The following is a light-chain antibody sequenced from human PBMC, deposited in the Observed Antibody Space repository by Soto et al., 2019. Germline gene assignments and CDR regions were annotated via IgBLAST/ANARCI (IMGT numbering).Light chain of an antibody. CDR1: ESVTSTH. CDR3: QRYGTSRGT. V-gene: IGKV3-20*01. J-gene: IGKJ2*01. Sequence: EIVLTQSPGTLSLSPGERATLACRASESVTSTHLAWYQQKGGQAPRLLIYAISTRASGTPDRFSGSGSGTDFTLTISRLEPEDFGVYYCQRYGTSRGTFGQGTKLEIK. CDR2: AIS.